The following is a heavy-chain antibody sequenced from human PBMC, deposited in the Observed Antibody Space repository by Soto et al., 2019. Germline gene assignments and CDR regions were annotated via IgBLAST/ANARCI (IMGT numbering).Heavy chain of an antibody. D-gene: IGHD3-22*01. CDR2: ISAYNGNT. Sequence: QVQLVQSGAEVKKPGASVKVSCKASGYTFTSYGISWVRQAPGQGLEWMGWISAYNGNTNYAQKLQGRVTMTTDTATSTAYMELRSLRSDDTAVYYCARGRSYYDSSGYHGGPDYWGQGTLVTVSS. CDR1: GYTFTSYG. CDR3: ARGRSYYDSSGYHGGPDY. J-gene: IGHJ4*02. V-gene: IGHV1-18*01.